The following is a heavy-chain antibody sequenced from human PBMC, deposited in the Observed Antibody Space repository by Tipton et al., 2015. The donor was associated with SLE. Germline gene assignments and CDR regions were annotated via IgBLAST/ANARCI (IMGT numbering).Heavy chain of an antibody. Sequence: TLSLTCTVSGDSFSSGSSSWNWVRQPAGKGLEWIGLIYNSGITNYNPSLQSRVTLSVDMSKNQFSLRLSSVTAADTGVYFCARSRGLGSCSGDNCYDYYFGMDVWGQGTTVTVSS. CDR3: ARSRGLGSCSGDNCYDYYFGMDV. CDR1: GDSFSSGSSS. CDR2: IYNSGIT. V-gene: IGHV4-61*02. J-gene: IGHJ6*02. D-gene: IGHD2-15*01.